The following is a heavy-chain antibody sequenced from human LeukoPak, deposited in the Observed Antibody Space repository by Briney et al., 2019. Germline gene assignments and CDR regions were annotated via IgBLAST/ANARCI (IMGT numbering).Heavy chain of an antibody. D-gene: IGHD4-17*01. CDR3: ARDPYYGDYVV. Sequence: GGSLRLSCAASGFTFSSYEMNWVRQAPGKGLEWVSYISSSGSTIYYADSVKGRFTISRDNAKNSLDLQMNSLRAEDTAVYYCARDPYYGDYVVWGQGTLVTVSS. J-gene: IGHJ4*02. V-gene: IGHV3-48*03. CDR1: GFTFSSYE. CDR2: ISSSGSTI.